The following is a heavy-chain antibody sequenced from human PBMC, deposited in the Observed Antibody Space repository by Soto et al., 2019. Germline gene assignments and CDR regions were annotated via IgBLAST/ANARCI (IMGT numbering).Heavy chain of an antibody. CDR2: INSDGSTT. V-gene: IGHV3-74*01. CDR3: AREVGYCCGGGCYDWFDP. J-gene: IGHJ5*02. Sequence: EVQLVESGGGLVKPGGSLRLSCAASGFTFSSYWMHWVRQAPGKGLVWVSRINSDGSTTTYADSVKGRFTISRDNAKNTLYLRMSSLRAEDTAVYSCAREVGYCCGGGCYDWFDPCGQGTLVTVSS. D-gene: IGHD2-15*01. CDR1: GFTFSSYW.